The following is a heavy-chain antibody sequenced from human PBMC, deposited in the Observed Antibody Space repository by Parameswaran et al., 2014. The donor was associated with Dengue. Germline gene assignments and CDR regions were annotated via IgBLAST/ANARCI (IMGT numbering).Heavy chain of an antibody. D-gene: IGHD4-17*01. CDR3: ARDSSVTSPEYVFDP. J-gene: IGHJ5*02. CDR2: ISSSSSYI. Sequence: WIRQPPGKGLEWVSSISSSSSYIYYADSVKGRFTISRDNAKNSLYLQMNSLRAEDTAVYYCARDSSVTSPEYVFDPWGQGTLVTVSS. V-gene: IGHV3-21*01.